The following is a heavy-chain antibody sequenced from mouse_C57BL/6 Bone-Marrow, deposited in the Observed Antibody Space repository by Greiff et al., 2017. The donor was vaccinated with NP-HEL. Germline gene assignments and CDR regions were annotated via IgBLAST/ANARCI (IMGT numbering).Heavy chain of an antibody. J-gene: IGHJ1*03. CDR1: GYAFSSSW. V-gene: IGHV1-82*01. D-gene: IGHD1-1*01. CDR2: IYPGDGDT. Sequence: QVQLKESGPELVKPGASVKISCKASGYAFSSSWMNWVKQRPGKGLEWIGRIYPGDGDTNYNGKFKGKATLTADKSTSTAYMQLSSLTSEDSAVYFCARNYYYCSSRRYFDVWGTGTTVTVSS. CDR3: ARNYYYCSSRRYFDV.